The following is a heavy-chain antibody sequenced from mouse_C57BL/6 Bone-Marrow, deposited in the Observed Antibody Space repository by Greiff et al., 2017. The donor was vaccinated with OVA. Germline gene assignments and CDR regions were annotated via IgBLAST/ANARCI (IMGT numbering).Heavy chain of an antibody. Sequence: QVQLQQSGAELMKPGASVKLSCKATGYTFTGYWIEWVKQRPGHGLEWIGEILPGSGSTNYNEKFKGKATFTADPYYNTAYMQIRSLTTEDSAIDYCARPCYYSDCYFEVWCTGTTVTVSS. J-gene: IGHJ1*03. CDR1: GYTFTGYW. V-gene: IGHV1-9*01. CDR3: ARPCYYSDCYFEV. D-gene: IGHD2-12*01. CDR2: ILPGSGST.